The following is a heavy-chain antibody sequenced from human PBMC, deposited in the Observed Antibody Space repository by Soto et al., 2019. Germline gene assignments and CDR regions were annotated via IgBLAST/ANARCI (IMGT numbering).Heavy chain of an antibody. CDR3: ARYNSYAIDY. CDR2: IHYSGTT. Sequence: SETLSLTFTVSGTSISSYYWSWIRQPPGKGLEWIANIHYSGTTNYNPSVASRVALSVDTSKNQFSLKITSVTAADRAMYFCARYNSYAIDYWGRGTLVTVSS. J-gene: IGHJ4*02. V-gene: IGHV4-59*01. D-gene: IGHD2-8*01. CDR1: GTSISSYY.